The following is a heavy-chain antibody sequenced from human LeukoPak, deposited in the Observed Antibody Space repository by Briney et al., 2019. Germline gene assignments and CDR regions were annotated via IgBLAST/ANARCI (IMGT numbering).Heavy chain of an antibody. CDR2: ISSSSSTI. CDR3: ARDANYYDSGLDAFDI. CDR1: GFTFSSYS. D-gene: IGHD3-22*01. J-gene: IGHJ3*02. V-gene: IGHV3-48*01. Sequence: GGSLRLSCAASGFTFSSYSMNWVRQAPGKGLEWVSYISSSSSTIYYADSVKGRFTISRDNAKNSLYLQMNSLRAEDTAVYYCARDANYYDSGLDAFDIWGQGTMVTVSS.